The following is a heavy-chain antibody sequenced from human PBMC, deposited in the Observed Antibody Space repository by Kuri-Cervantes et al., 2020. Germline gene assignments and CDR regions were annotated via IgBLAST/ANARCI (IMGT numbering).Heavy chain of an antibody. Sequence: SLKISCAASGFTFDDYAMHWVRQAPGKGLEWVSTISWNSGSIGYADSVKGRFTISRDNAKNSLYLQMNSLRAEDTALYYCARGGCSGGSCYSGAFDIWGQGTMVTVSS. CDR1: GFTFDDYA. D-gene: IGHD2-15*01. CDR2: ISWNSGSI. J-gene: IGHJ3*02. V-gene: IGHV3-9*01. CDR3: ARGGCSGGSCYSGAFDI.